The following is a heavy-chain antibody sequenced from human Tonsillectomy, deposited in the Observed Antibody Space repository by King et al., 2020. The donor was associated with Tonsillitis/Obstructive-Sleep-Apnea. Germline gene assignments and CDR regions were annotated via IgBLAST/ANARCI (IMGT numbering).Heavy chain of an antibody. D-gene: IGHD3-22*01. CDR3: ARQTVVTMIVVVSITRLDAFDI. CDR2: IYYSGST. Sequence: LQLQESGPGLVKPSETLSLTCTVSGGSISSSSYYWGWIRQPPGKGLEWIGSIYYSGSTYYNPSLKSRVTISVDTSKNQFSLKLSSVTAADTAVYYCARQTVVTMIVVVSITRLDAFDIWGQGTMVTVSS. CDR1: GGSISSSSYY. J-gene: IGHJ3*02. V-gene: IGHV4-39*01.